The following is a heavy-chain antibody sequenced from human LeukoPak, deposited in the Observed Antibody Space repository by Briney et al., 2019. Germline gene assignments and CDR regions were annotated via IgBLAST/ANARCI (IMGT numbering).Heavy chain of an antibody. CDR3: ARLSRDGYNSDY. CDR2: IYYSGST. J-gene: IGHJ4*02. CDR1: GGSISSYY. Sequence: SETLSLTCTVSGGSISSYYWSWIRQPPGKGLERIGYIYYSGSTNYNPSLKSRVTISVDTSKNQFSLKLSSVTAADTAVYYCARLSRDGYNSDYWGQGTLVTVSS. D-gene: IGHD5-24*01. V-gene: IGHV4-59*01.